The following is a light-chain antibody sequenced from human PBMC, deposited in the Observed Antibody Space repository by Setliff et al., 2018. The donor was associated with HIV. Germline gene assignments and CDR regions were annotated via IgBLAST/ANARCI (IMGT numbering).Light chain of an antibody. CDR2: DIT. CDR1: SSDIGGYNY. CDR3: CSYAGNYVFG. V-gene: IGLV2-11*01. Sequence: QSALAQPRSVSGSPGQSVTFSCTGASSDIGGYNYVSWYQQHPGKAPKLLIYDITKRPSGVPDRFSGFKSGNTASLTISGLQAEDEADYYCCSYAGNYVFGFGGGTKV. J-gene: IGLJ1*01.